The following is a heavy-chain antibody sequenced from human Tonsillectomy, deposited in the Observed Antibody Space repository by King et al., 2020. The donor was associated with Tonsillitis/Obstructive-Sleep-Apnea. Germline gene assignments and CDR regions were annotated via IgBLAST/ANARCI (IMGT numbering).Heavy chain of an antibody. D-gene: IGHD2-15*01. CDR2: IKSKTDGGTT. V-gene: IGHV3-15*01. Sequence: VQLVESGGGLVKPGGSLRLSCAASGFTFTNAWMSWVRQAPGKGLEWLGRIKSKTDGGTTDYTAPVKGRCTISRDDSKNTLYLQMNSLKTEDTAVYYCTTEWGHGSRDFDYWGQGTLVTVSS. CDR1: GFTFTNAW. J-gene: IGHJ4*02. CDR3: TTEWGHGSRDFDY.